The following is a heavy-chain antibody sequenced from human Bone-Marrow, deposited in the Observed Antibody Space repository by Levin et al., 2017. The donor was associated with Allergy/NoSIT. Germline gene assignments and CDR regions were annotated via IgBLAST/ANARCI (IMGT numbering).Heavy chain of an antibody. Sequence: GESLKISCAASGLIFSNYAMNWVRQAPGKGLEWVPQISGSGSNTHYADSVRGRFTFSRDNSNNTVYLQMNSLRADDTAVYYCAGYDTSSYHSPLDYWGQGTLVTVSS. CDR3: AGYDTSSYHSPLDY. V-gene: IGHV3-23*01. D-gene: IGHD3-22*01. CDR1: GLIFSNYA. CDR2: ISGSGSNT. J-gene: IGHJ4*02.